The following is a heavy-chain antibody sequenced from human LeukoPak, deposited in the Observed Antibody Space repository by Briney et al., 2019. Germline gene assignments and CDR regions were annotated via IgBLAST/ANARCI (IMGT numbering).Heavy chain of an antibody. CDR1: GGTFSSYA. J-gene: IGHJ3*02. D-gene: IGHD2-2*01. V-gene: IGHV1-69*01. CDR2: IIPIFGTA. CDR3: ALQLPHAFDI. Sequence: GASVKVSCKASGGTFSSYAISWVRQAPGQGLEWMGGIIPIFGTANYAQKFQGRVTITADESTSTAYMELSSLRSEDTAVYYCALQLPHAFDIWGQGTMVTVPS.